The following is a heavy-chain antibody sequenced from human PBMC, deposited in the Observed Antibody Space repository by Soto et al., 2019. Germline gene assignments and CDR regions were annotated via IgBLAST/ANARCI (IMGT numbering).Heavy chain of an antibody. J-gene: IGHJ4*02. Sequence: KPSETLSLTCTVSGGSVSSGSYYWSWIRQPPGKGLEWIGYIYYSGSTNYNPSLKSRVTISVDTSKNQFSLKLSSVTAADTAVYYCARESVLAVAGTGVYWGQGTLVTVSS. V-gene: IGHV4-61*01. D-gene: IGHD6-19*01. CDR3: ARESVLAVAGTGVY. CDR1: GGSVSSGSYY. CDR2: IYYSGST.